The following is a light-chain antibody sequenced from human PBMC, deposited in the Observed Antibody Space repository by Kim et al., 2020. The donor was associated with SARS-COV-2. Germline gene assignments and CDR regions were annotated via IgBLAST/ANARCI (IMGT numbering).Light chain of an antibody. Sequence: ELTQPPSASGTPGQRVTISCSGSSSNIGSNTVNWYQQLPGTAPKLLIYSNNQRPSGVPDRFSGSKSGISASLAISGLQSEDEADYYCAAWDDSLNGVVFGGGTQLTVL. CDR3: AAWDDSLNGVV. CDR1: SSNIGSNT. CDR2: SNN. J-gene: IGLJ2*01. V-gene: IGLV1-44*01.